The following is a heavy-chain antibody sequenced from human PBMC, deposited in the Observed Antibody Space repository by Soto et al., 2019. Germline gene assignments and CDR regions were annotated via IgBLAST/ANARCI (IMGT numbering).Heavy chain of an antibody. CDR1: GFTFSSYA. V-gene: IGHV3-23*01. D-gene: IGHD3-22*01. Sequence: EVQLLESGGGLVQPGGSLRLSCAASGFTFSSYAMSWVRQAPGKGLEWVSAISGSGGSTYYADSVKGRFTISRDNSKNTLYLQRNSLRAEDTAVYYCAKDRRRLYYYDSSGAGDAFDIWGQGTMVTVSS. CDR2: ISGSGGST. J-gene: IGHJ3*02. CDR3: AKDRRRLYYYDSSGAGDAFDI.